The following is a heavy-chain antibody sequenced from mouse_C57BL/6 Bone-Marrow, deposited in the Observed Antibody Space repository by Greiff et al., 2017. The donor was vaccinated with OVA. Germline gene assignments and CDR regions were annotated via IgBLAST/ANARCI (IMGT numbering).Heavy chain of an antibody. CDR3: TTLPFYYYGSSYWYFDV. V-gene: IGHV14-1*01. Sequence: EVHLVESGAELVRPGASVKLSCTASGFNIKDYYMHWVKQRPEQGLEWIGRIDPEDGDTEYAPKFQGKATMTADTSSNTAYLQLSSLTSEDTAVYYCTTLPFYYYGSSYWYFDVWGTGTTVTVSS. CDR1: GFNIKDYY. CDR2: IDPEDGDT. D-gene: IGHD1-1*01. J-gene: IGHJ1*03.